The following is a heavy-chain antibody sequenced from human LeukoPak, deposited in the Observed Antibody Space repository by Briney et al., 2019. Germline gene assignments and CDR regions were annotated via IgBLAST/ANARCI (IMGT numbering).Heavy chain of an antibody. Sequence: GASVKVSCKASGYAFIGFYIYWLRQAPGQGPEYMGWINPNSGGTRYAQKFQGRVTMTMDTSITTVYMELTGLRSDDTAVYFCARDRVGLGMNWFDPWGQGTLVTVSS. CDR2: INPNSGGT. CDR3: ARDRVGLGMNWFDP. V-gene: IGHV1-2*02. J-gene: IGHJ5*02. D-gene: IGHD7-27*01. CDR1: GYAFIGFY.